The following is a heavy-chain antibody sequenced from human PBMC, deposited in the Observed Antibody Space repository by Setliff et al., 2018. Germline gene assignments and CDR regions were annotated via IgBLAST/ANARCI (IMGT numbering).Heavy chain of an antibody. CDR1: GYRFTNSW. J-gene: IGHJ4*02. CDR2: IHPGDSDI. V-gene: IGHV5-51*01. CDR3: AVLQVPLAAPAHFEF. D-gene: IGHD3-10*01. Sequence: GESLKISCKGSGYRFTNSWIGWVRQMPGKGLEWMGIIHPGDSDIRYGPSFQGQVTISADKSINTAYLQWVCLKASDTAMYYCAVLQVPLAAPAHFEFWGQGTPVTVSS.